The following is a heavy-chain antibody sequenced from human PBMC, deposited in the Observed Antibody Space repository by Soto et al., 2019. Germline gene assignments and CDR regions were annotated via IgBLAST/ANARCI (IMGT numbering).Heavy chain of an antibody. Sequence: EVQLLESGGGLVQPGGSLRLSCAASGFTFSTYVMSWVRQAPGKGLEWVSGISGSGGRTFHADSVKGRFTISRDDSKNTLYLQMNSLRAEDTAVYYCAKGVSGGNCFDCWGQGTLVTVSS. CDR1: GFTFSTYV. V-gene: IGHV3-23*01. D-gene: IGHD3-3*01. J-gene: IGHJ4*02. CDR2: ISGSGGRT. CDR3: AKGVSGGNCFDC.